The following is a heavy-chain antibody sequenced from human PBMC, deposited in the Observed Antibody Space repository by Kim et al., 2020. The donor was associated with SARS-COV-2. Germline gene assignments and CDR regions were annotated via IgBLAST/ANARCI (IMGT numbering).Heavy chain of an antibody. D-gene: IGHD6-13*01. Sequence: SETLSLTCTVSGGSISSYYWSWIRQPPGKGLEWIGYIYYSGSTNYNPSLKSRVTISVDTSKNQFSLKLSSVTAADTAVYYCARDGTAAAGRSWYYGMDVWGQGTTVTVSS. CDR3: ARDGTAAAGRSWYYGMDV. CDR2: IYYSGST. CDR1: GGSISSYY. J-gene: IGHJ6*02. V-gene: IGHV4-59*01.